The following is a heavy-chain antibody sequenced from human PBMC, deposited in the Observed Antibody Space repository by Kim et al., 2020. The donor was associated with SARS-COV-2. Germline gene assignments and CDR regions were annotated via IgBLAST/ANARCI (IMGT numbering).Heavy chain of an antibody. V-gene: IGHV3-30*18. Sequence: GGSLRLSCAASGFTFSSYGMHWVRQAPGKGLEWVAVISYDGSNKYYADSVKGRFTISRDNSKNTLYLQMNSLRAEDTAVYYCAKDGIAAAVLDYWGQGTLVTVSS. D-gene: IGHD6-13*01. CDR3: AKDGIAAAVLDY. J-gene: IGHJ4*02. CDR2: ISYDGSNK. CDR1: GFTFSSYG.